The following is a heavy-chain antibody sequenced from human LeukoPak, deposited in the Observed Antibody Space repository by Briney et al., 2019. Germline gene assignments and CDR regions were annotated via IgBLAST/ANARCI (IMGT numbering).Heavy chain of an antibody. D-gene: IGHD6-13*01. J-gene: IGHJ6*03. V-gene: IGHV4-4*07. Sequence: SETLSFTCTVSGGSISSYYWSWIRQPAGKGLEWIGRIYTSGSTNYNPSLKSRVTMSVDTSKNQFSLKLSSVTAADTAVYYCARTGSSWDYYYYYMDVWGKGTTVTVSS. CDR2: IYTSGST. CDR3: ARTGSSWDYYYYYMDV. CDR1: GGSISSYY.